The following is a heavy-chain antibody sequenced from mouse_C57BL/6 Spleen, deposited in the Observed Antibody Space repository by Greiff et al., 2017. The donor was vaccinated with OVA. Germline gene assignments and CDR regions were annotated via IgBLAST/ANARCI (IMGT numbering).Heavy chain of an antibody. V-gene: IGHV1-52*01. J-gene: IGHJ3*01. CDR2: IDPSDSET. Sequence: QVQLQQPGAELVRPGSSVKLSCKASGYTFTSYWMHWVKQRPIQGLEWIGNIDPSDSETHYNQKFKDKATLTVDKSSSTAYMQLSSLTSEDSAVYYCARSDCGSDWFAYWGQGTLVTVSA. CDR1: GYTFTSYW. CDR3: ARSDCGSDWFAY. D-gene: IGHD1-1*01.